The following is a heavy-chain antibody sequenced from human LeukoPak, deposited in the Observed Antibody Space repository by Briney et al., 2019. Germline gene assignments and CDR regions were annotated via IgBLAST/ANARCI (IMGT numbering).Heavy chain of an antibody. V-gene: IGHV3-66*01. Sequence: QTGGSMRLSCAASGFSVSSNHMSWVRQAPGKGLEWVSVIYSSGNTHYADSVKGRFTISRDNSKNTLYLQMNSLRAEDTAVYYCARGIAAAGIVGVFACWGQRPIVTVSS. CDR2: IYSSGNT. CDR3: ARGIAAAGIVGVFAC. J-gene: IGHJ4*02. D-gene: IGHD6-13*01. CDR1: GFSVSSNH.